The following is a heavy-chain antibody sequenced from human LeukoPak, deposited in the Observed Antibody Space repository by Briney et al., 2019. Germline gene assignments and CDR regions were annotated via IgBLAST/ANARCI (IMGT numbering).Heavy chain of an antibody. J-gene: IGHJ6*02. CDR3: ARGSEPYGMDV. Sequence: TASETLSLTCAVYGGSFSGYYWSWIRQPPGKGLEWIGEINHSGSTNYNPSLKSRVTISVDTSKNQFSLKLSSVTAADTAVCYCARGSEPYGMDVWGQGTTVTVSS. D-gene: IGHD1-26*01. CDR2: INHSGST. CDR1: GGSFSGYY. V-gene: IGHV4-34*01.